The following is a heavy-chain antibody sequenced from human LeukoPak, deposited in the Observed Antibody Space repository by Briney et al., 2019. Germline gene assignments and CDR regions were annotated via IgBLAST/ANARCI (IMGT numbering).Heavy chain of an antibody. CDR3: VTESGWLFDY. J-gene: IGHJ4*02. V-gene: IGHV3-11*01. CDR1: GFAFSDRY. Sequence: PGGSLILSCGAAGFAFSDRYMSWIRQAPGKGMEWVAYISPSSNIIHYGDSVKGRFTISRDNAKNLLFLQVNSLRAEDTGVYYCVTESGWLFDYWGQGTLVTVSS. CDR2: ISPSSNII. D-gene: IGHD6-19*01.